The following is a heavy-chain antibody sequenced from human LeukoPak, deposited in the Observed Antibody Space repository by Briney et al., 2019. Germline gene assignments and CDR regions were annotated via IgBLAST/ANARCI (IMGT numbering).Heavy chain of an antibody. CDR1: GFTFSNYA. D-gene: IGHD6-13*01. CDR3: ARSHDSSSWSVGTY. CDR2: ISYDGSNK. V-gene: IGHV3-30*04. Sequence: GGSLRLSCAASGFTFSNYAMHWVRQAPGKGLEWVAIISYDGSNKYYADSVKGRFTISRDNSKNTLYLQMNSLRAEDTAVYYCARSHDSSSWSVGTYWGQGTLVTVSS. J-gene: IGHJ4*02.